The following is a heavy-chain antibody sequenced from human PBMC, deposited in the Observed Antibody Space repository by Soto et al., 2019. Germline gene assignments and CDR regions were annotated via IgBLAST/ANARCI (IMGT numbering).Heavy chain of an antibody. D-gene: IGHD4-4*01. CDR3: AKGPVDYDYSIYWGWFDP. V-gene: IGHV3-23*01. Sequence: EVQLLESGGGLVQPGGSLRLSCAASGFTFSSYAMSWVRQAPGKGLEWVSAVTGSGGSTYYADSVKGRFTISRDNSKNTLYLQMNSLRAEDTAVYYCAKGPVDYDYSIYWGWFDPWGQGTLVTVSS. CDR2: VTGSGGST. J-gene: IGHJ5*02. CDR1: GFTFSSYA.